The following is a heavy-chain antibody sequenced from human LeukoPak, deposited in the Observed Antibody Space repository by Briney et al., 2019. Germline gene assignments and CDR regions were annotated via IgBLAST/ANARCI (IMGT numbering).Heavy chain of an antibody. D-gene: IGHD6-6*01. V-gene: IGHV4-4*07. CDR1: GGSISNYY. CDR3: AREYSSSSGRRAFDI. Sequence: KTSETLSLTCTVSGGSISNYYWSWIRQPAGKGLEWIGRFYTSGSTNYNPSLNSRVTMSVDTSKNQFSLKLSSVTATDTAVYYCAREYSSSSGRRAFDIWGQGTMVTVSS. J-gene: IGHJ3*02. CDR2: FYTSGST.